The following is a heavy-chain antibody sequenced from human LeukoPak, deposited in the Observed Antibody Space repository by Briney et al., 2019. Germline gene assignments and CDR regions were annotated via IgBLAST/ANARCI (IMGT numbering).Heavy chain of an antibody. J-gene: IGHJ6*02. CDR2: ISSSSSYI. CDR3: ARDRLLFRDYYGMDV. D-gene: IGHD2-21*01. Sequence: GGSLRLSCAVSGFTLSSYSMNWVRGAPGKGLEWVSSISSSSSYIYYADSVKGRFTISRDNAKNSLYLQMNSLRAEDTAVYYCARDRLLFRDYYGMDVWGQGTTVTVSS. CDR1: GFTLSSYS. V-gene: IGHV3-21*01.